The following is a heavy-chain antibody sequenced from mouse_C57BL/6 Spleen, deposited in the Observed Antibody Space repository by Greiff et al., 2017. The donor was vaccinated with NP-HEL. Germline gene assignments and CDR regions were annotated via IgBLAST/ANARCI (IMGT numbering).Heavy chain of an antibody. CDR3: ARERGSNFDFDY. Sequence: VQLKESGPGLVKPSQSLSLTCSVTGYSITSGYYWNWIRQFPGNKLEWMGYISYDGSNNYNPSLKNRISITRDTSKNQFFLKLNSVTTEDTATYYCARERGSNFDFDYWGQGTTLTVSS. CDR1: GYSITSGYY. CDR2: ISYDGSN. D-gene: IGHD2-5*01. V-gene: IGHV3-6*01. J-gene: IGHJ2*01.